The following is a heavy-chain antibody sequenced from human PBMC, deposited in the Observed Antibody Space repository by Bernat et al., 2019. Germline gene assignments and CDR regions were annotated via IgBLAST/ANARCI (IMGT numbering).Heavy chain of an antibody. Sequence: EVQLVESGGGLVKPGGSLRLSCAASGFTFSSYSMNWVRQAPGKGLEWVSYISSSSSYIYYADSVKGRFTISRDNAKNSLYLPMNSLRAEDTAVYYCAREAADYCGGDCPDYYYYGMDVWGQGTTVTVSS. J-gene: IGHJ6*02. V-gene: IGHV3-21*05. CDR3: AREAADYCGGDCPDYYYYGMDV. CDR1: GFTFSSYS. CDR2: ISSSSSYI. D-gene: IGHD2-21*02.